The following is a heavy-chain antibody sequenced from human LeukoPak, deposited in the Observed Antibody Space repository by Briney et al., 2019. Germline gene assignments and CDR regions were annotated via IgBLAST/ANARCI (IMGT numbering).Heavy chain of an antibody. V-gene: IGHV5-51*01. D-gene: IGHD3-3*01. CDR2: IYPGDSDT. J-gene: IGHJ6*03. CDR3: ARHEVGGDSSSGYEFYYYMDV. Sequence: GESLKISCKTSGYSFTNYWIGWVRQMPGKGLEWMGIIYPGDSDTQYSPSFQGQVTISVDESISTAYLQWSSLKASDTATYYCARHEVGGDSSSGYEFYYYMDVWGKGTPVTVSS. CDR1: GYSFTNYW.